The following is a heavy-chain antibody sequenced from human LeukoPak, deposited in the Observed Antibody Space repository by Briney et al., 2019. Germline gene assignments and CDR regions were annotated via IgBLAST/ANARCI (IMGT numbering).Heavy chain of an antibody. CDR3: ARFAGATTDY. J-gene: IGHJ4*02. CDR2: INHSGST. D-gene: IGHD1-26*01. CDR1: GGSFSGYY. V-gene: IGHV4-34*01. Sequence: SETLSLTCAVYGGSFSGYYWSWIRQPPGKGLEWIGEINHSGSTNYNPSLKSRVTISVDTSKNQFSLKLSSVTAADTAVYYCARFAGATTDYWGQGTLVTVSS.